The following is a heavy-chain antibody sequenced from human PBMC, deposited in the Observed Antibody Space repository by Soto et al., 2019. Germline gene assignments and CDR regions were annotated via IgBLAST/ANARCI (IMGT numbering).Heavy chain of an antibody. CDR1: GGTFSSYA. V-gene: IGHV1-69*01. CDR2: IIPIFGTA. D-gene: IGHD3-22*01. J-gene: IGHJ4*02. CDR3: ARNFYYDSSGYYWGHFDY. Sequence: QVQLVQSGAEVKKPGSSVKVSCKASGGTFSSYAISWVRQAPGQGLEWMGGIIPIFGTANYAQKFQGRVTITADESTSTAHMELSSLRSEDTAVYYCARNFYYDSSGYYWGHFDYWGQGTLVTVSS.